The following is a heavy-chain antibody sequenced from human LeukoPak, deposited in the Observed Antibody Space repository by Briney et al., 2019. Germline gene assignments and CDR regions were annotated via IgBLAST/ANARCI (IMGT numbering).Heavy chain of an antibody. CDR2: INPNSGGT. D-gene: IGHD6-13*01. J-gene: IGHJ3*02. CDR1: GYTFTDYY. CDR3: ANTLSSSRYGVAFDI. Sequence: ASVKASCKASGYTFTDYYIHWVRQAPGQGLEWMGWINPNSGGTNYAQKFQGRVTMTRDTSISTAYMELSRLRSDDTAVYYCANTLSSSRYGVAFDIWGQGTMVTVSS. V-gene: IGHV1-2*02.